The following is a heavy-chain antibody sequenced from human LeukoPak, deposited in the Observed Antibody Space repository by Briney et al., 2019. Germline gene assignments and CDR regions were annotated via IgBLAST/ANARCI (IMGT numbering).Heavy chain of an antibody. CDR1: GFTSTDHY. D-gene: IGHD2/OR15-2a*01. V-gene: IGHV1-2*02. CDR2: IGPHSTFT. J-gene: IGHJ4*02. CDR3: VREGEGPLSKDFDY. Sequence: ASMTVSCKSSGFTSTDHYIHWVRQGPGQGLEWMGYIGPHSTFTSSPQEFQGRVTMTRDASMSTAYMELTRLTSDDTAVYYCVREGEGPLSKDFDYWGQGTLVTVSS.